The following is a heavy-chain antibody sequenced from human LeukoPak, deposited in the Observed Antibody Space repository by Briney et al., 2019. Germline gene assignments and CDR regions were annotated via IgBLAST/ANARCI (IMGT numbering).Heavy chain of an antibody. CDR1: GGSISSGGYF. CDR3: ARVTSPGTDCRFGGGLDI. J-gene: IGHJ3*02. V-gene: IGHV4-31*01. CDR2: IYYTGST. Sequence: SQTLSLTCTVSGGSISSGGYFWSWIRQHPEKGLEWIGYIYYTGSTYYNPSLESQSSISFDTSRTQFSLRLSSVTAADTAVYYCARVTSPGTDCRFGGGLDIWGQGIMVTVSS. D-gene: IGHD2-21*02.